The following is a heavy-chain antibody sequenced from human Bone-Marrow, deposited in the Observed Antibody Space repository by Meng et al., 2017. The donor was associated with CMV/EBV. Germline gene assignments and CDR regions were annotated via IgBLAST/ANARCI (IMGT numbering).Heavy chain of an antibody. Sequence: QVQLLQSGAEVKKHGASGKVSCKASGYTFTGYYMHWVRQAAGQGLEGMGWINPNSGGTKYAQKFQGRVTMTRDTSISTAYMELSRLRSDDTAVYYCARVGITMIAGDYWGQGTLVTVSS. V-gene: IGHV1-2*02. J-gene: IGHJ4*02. CDR3: ARVGITMIAGDY. D-gene: IGHD3-22*01. CDR1: GYTFTGYY. CDR2: INPNSGGT.